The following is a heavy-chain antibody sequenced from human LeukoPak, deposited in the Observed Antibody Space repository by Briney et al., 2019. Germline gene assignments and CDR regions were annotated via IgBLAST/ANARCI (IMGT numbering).Heavy chain of an antibody. CDR2: IRYDGSNK. V-gene: IGHV3-30*02. CDR1: GFTFSSYG. D-gene: IGHD2-2*01. J-gene: IGHJ4*02. CDR3: ANAKPYHDYSDY. Sequence: GGSLRLSCAASGFTFSSYGMHWVRQAPGKGLEWVAFIRYDGSNKYYADSVKGRFTISRDNSKNTLYLQMNSLRAEDTAVYYCANAKPYHDYSDYWGQGTLVTVSS.